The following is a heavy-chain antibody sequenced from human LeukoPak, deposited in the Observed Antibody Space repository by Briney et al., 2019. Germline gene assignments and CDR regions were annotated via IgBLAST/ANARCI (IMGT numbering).Heavy chain of an antibody. V-gene: IGHV3-30-3*01. Sequence: GGSLRLSCAASGFTFSSYAMHWIRQAPGKGLEWVAVISYDGSNKYYADSVKGRFTISRDNSKNTLYLQMNSLRAEDTAVYYCASEANLHDYSNHLFDYWGQGTLVTVSS. CDR1: GFTFSSYA. D-gene: IGHD4-11*01. J-gene: IGHJ4*02. CDR2: ISYDGSNK. CDR3: ASEANLHDYSNHLFDY.